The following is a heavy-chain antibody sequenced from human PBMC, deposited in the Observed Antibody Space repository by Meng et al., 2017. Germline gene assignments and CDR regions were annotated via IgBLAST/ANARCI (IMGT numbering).Heavy chain of an antibody. V-gene: IGHV4-61*02. CDR3: ASNTVTKVAFDI. J-gene: IGHJ3*02. CDR2: IYTSGST. Sequence: SETLSPTCTVPGGPISSGSYYWSWIRQPAGKGLEWIGRIYTSGSTNYNPSLKSRVTISVDTSKNQFSLKLSSVTAADTAVYYCASNTVTKVAFDIWGQGTMVTVSS. CDR1: GGPISSGSYY. D-gene: IGHD4-17*01.